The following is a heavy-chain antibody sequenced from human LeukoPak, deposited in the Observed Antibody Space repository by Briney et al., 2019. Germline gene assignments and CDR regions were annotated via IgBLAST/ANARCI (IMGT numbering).Heavy chain of an antibody. J-gene: IGHJ5*02. CDR3: VRDVGGDGYNLRNWFDP. D-gene: IGHD5-24*01. CDR2: ISYSGST. Sequence: PSETLSLTCTVSGGSISSGAYYWSWIRQHPGKGLEWIGYISYSGSTYYNPSLKSRVTISVDMSKNQFSLKLSSVTAADTAVYYCVRDVGGDGYNLRNWFDPWGQGTLVTVSS. V-gene: IGHV4-31*03. CDR1: GGSISSGAYY.